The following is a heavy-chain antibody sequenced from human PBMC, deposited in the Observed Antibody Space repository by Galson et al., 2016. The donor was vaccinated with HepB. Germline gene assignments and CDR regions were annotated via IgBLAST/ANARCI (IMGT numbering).Heavy chain of an antibody. V-gene: IGHV6-1*01. CDR2: TYYRSKWFN. J-gene: IGHJ6*02. Sequence: CAISGDSVSRNSVAWNWIRQSPSRGLEWLGRTYYRSKWFNDYAVFVKSRITTNADTSKNQFSLQLNSVTPEHTAVYYWARGLLKDGLDVWGQGTTVTVSS. CDR3: ARGLLKDGLDV. CDR1: GDSVSRNSVA.